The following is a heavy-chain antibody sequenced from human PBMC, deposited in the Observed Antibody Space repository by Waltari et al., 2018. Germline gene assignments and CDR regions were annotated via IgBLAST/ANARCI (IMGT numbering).Heavy chain of an antibody. V-gene: IGHV4-34*01. CDR3: ARQFSSGWYSEY. J-gene: IGHJ4*02. D-gene: IGHD6-19*01. CDR2: INHSGST. CDR1: GGSFSGYY. Sequence: QVQLQQWGAGLLKPSETLSLTCAVYGGSFSGYYWSWIRQSPGKGLGWIGEINHSGSTNYNPSLKSRVTIPVDTSKNQFSLKVSSVTAADTAVYYCARQFSSGWYSEYWGQGTLVTVSS.